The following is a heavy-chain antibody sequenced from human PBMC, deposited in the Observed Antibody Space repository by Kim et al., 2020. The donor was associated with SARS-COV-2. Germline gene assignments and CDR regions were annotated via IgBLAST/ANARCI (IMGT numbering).Heavy chain of an antibody. Sequence: ADSVKGRFTISRDNSKSSLYLQMNSLRTEDTALYYCAKDGGKLVNYGMDVWGQGTTVTVSS. V-gene: IGHV3-43*01. D-gene: IGHD6-13*01. CDR3: AKDGGKLVNYGMDV. J-gene: IGHJ6*02.